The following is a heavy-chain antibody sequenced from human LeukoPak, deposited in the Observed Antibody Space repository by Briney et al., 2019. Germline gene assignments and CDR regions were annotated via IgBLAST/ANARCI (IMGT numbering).Heavy chain of an antibody. V-gene: IGHV2-5*01. J-gene: IGHJ4*02. Sequence: SGPTLVNPTQTLTLTCTFSGFSLSTSGVGVGWIRQPPGKALEWLALIYWNDDKRYSPSLKSRLTITKDTSKNQVVLTMTNMDPVDTATYYCARSYYYDSSGYYYGRFDYWGQGTLVTVSS. CDR1: GFSLSTSGVG. CDR2: IYWNDDK. D-gene: IGHD3-22*01. CDR3: ARSYYYDSSGYYYGRFDY.